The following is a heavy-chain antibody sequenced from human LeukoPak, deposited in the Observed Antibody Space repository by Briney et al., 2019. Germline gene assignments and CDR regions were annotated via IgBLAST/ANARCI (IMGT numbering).Heavy chain of an antibody. CDR3: ARGRYCSSTSCFLKPYAFDI. V-gene: IGHV4-34*01. D-gene: IGHD2-2*01. Sequence: PSETLSLTCAVYGGSFSGYYWSWIRQPPGKGLEWIGEINHSGSTNYNPSLKSRVTISVDTSKNQFSLKLSSVTAADTAVYYCARGRYCSSTSCFLKPYAFDIWGQGTMVTVSS. CDR2: INHSGST. CDR1: GGSFSGYY. J-gene: IGHJ3*02.